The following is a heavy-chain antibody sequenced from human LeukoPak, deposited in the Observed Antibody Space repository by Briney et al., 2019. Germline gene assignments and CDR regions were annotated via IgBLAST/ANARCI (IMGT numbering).Heavy chain of an antibody. Sequence: GGSLTLPCALSGLTFSSYSMNWLRQAPGKGLEWISYMRSSSSTIYYADSVKGRHHLYSDNEKHSLSLQMHSLRADHAAVYYCARGAAYAFDIWGQGTLVTVSS. V-gene: IGHV3-48*01. J-gene: IGHJ3*02. D-gene: IGHD6-25*01. CDR2: MRSSSSTI. CDR1: GLTFSSYS. CDR3: ARGAAYAFDI.